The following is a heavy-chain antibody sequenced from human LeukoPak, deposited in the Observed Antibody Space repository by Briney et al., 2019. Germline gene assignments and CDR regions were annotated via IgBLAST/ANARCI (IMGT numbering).Heavy chain of an antibody. V-gene: IGHV3-23*01. Sequence: GGSLRLSCAASGFTFSSYAMSWVRQAPGKGLELVSAISGSGGSTYYADSVKGRFTISRDNSKNTQYLQMNSPRVEDPAVYYCARLSGRILIWPQPFGDGMDVWGQGTTVTVSS. CDR3: ARLSGRILIWPQPFGDGMDV. CDR2: ISGSGGST. CDR1: GFTFSSYA. J-gene: IGHJ6*02. D-gene: IGHD2-15*01.